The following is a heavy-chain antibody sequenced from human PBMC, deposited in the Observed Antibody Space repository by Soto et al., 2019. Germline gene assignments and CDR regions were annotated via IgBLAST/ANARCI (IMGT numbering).Heavy chain of an antibody. D-gene: IGHD3-10*01. V-gene: IGHV1-46*03. CDR3: ARPGWFGRIAFDI. CDR2: INPSGGST. Sequence: EASVKVSCKASGYTFTSYYMHWVRQAPGQGLEWMGIINPSGGSTSYAQKFQGRVTMTRDTSTSTVYMELSSLRSEDTAVYYCARPGWFGRIAFDIWGQGTMVTVS. CDR1: GYTFTSYY. J-gene: IGHJ3*02.